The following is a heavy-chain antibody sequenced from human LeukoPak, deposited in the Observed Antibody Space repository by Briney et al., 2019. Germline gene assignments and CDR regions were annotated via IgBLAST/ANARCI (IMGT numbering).Heavy chain of an antibody. CDR1: GFTFHDYA. CDR3: AKDTGGSGSYYHHFDY. D-gene: IGHD3-10*01. V-gene: IGHV3-9*01. J-gene: IGHJ4*02. CDR2: ISWNSGSE. Sequence: PGRSLRLSCAASGFTFHDYAMHWVRQAPGKGLEWVSGISWNSGSEGYADSVKGRFTISRDSAKSSLYLQMTSLRTDDTALYYCAKDTGGSGSYYHHFDYWGQGTLVTVSS.